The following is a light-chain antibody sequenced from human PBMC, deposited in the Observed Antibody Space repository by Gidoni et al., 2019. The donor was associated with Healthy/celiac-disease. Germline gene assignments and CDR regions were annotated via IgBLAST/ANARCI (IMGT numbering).Light chain of an antibody. Sequence: QSALTQPASVSGSPGQSITISCTGTSSDVGGYNYVSCYQQHPGKAPKLMIYEVSNRPSGVPKRFAGSKSGYTASLTISGLQAEDEADYYCSSYTSSSTVVFGGGTKLTVL. J-gene: IGLJ2*01. CDR1: SSDVGGYNY. V-gene: IGLV2-14*01. CDR2: EVS. CDR3: SSYTSSSTVV.